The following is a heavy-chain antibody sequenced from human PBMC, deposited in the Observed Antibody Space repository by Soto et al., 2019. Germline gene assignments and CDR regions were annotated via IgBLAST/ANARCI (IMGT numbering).Heavy chain of an antibody. D-gene: IGHD2-2*01. CDR1: GYTFTSYS. CDR2: INVYNGNK. Sequence: QVQLVQSGAEVKKPGASVKVSCKTSGYTFTSYSISWVRQAPGLGLEWMGWINVYNGNKKYAQNLQGRVTMTTDTSTSTAYMELRSLTSDDTAVYYCARDLAVGWFDPWGQGTLVTVSS. J-gene: IGHJ5*02. V-gene: IGHV1-18*01. CDR3: ARDLAVGWFDP.